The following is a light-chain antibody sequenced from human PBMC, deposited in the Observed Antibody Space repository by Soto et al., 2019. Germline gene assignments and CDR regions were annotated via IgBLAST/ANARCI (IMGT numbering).Light chain of an antibody. CDR2: GAS. CDR1: QSVSGDY. Sequence: EIVFTQSPGTLSLSPGERATLSCRASQSVSGDYLVWYQQKPGQAPRLLIYGASYRATGIPDRFSGSGSGTDFTLTISRLEPEDFAVYYCQQYGSLITFGQGTRLEIK. J-gene: IGKJ5*01. CDR3: QQYGSLIT. V-gene: IGKV3-20*01.